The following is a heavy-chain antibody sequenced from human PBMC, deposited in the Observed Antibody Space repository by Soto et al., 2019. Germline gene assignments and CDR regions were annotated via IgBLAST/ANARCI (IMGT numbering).Heavy chain of an antibody. Sequence: SETLSLTCAASGGSTSSGGYSWSWLRQPPGKGLEWIGYISHSGSTYYNPSLKSRVTISVDTSKNQFSLRLSSVTAADTAVYYCARDYFFCSGYPDYYYYGMAVWGQGTTVTVSS. CDR1: GGSTSSGGYS. V-gene: IGHV4-30-2*01. J-gene: IGHJ6*02. CDR2: ISHSGST. D-gene: IGHD3-3*01. CDR3: ARDYFFCSGYPDYYYYGMAV.